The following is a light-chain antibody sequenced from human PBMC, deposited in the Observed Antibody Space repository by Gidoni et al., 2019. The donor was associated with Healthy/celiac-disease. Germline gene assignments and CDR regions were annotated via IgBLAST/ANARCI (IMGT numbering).Light chain of an antibody. Sequence: DIVMTQSPDSLAVSLGERATINCKSSQSVLYSSNNKNYLDWYQQKPGQPPKLLIYWASTRESGVPDRFSGSGSGTDFTLTISSLQAEDVAVYYCQQYYSTPCSFGQGTKLEIK. CDR3: QQYYSTPCS. J-gene: IGKJ2*04. CDR2: WAS. CDR1: QSVLYSSNNKNY. V-gene: IGKV4-1*01.